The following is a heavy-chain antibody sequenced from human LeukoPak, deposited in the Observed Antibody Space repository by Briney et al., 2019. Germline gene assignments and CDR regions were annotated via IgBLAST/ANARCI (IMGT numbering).Heavy chain of an antibody. CDR1: GFTFSGYS. CDR2: ISKSGSTI. V-gene: IGHV3-48*01. CDR3: ARRDCDSIKCRGSNWFDP. J-gene: IGHJ5*02. Sequence: GGSLRLSCAASGFTFSGYSMNWVRQAPGKGLEWVSYISKSGSTIYYADSVKGRFTISRDNAKNSLYLQMNSLRAEDTAVYYCARRDCDSIKCRGSNWFDPWGQRTLVSVSS. D-gene: IGHD3-22*01.